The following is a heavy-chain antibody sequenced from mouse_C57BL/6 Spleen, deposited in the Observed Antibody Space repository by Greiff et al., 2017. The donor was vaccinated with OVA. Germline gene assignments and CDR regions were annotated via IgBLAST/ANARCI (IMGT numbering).Heavy chain of an antibody. Sequence: QVHVKQPGAELVKPGASVKLSCKASGYTFTSYWMHWVKQRPGRGLEWIGRIDPNSGGTKYNEKFKSKATLTVDKPSSTAYMQLSSLTSEDSAVYYGAKRGNYYGSSSYYAMDYWGQGTSVTVSS. V-gene: IGHV1-72*01. CDR1: GYTFTSYW. J-gene: IGHJ4*01. D-gene: IGHD1-1*01. CDR3: AKRGNYYGSSSYYAMDY. CDR2: IDPNSGGT.